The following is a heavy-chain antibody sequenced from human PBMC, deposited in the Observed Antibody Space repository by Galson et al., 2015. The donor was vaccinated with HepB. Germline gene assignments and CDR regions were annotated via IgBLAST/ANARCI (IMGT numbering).Heavy chain of an antibody. CDR3: ARVPTDKYYYDSSGYLDY. CDR1: GYTFTGYW. D-gene: IGHD3-22*01. J-gene: IGHJ4*02. V-gene: IGHV5-51*01. CDR2: VNPGDSDT. Sequence: QSGAEVKKPGESLKISCAASGYTFTGYWIAWVRQMPGKGLEWMGIVNPGDSDTRYSPSFQGQVTISADKSIRTAYLQWSSLKASDTAMYYCARVPTDKYYYDSSGYLDYWGQGTLVTVSS.